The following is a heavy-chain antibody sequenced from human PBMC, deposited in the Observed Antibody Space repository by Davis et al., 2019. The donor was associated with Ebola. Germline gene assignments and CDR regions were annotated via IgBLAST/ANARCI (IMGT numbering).Heavy chain of an antibody. D-gene: IGHD3-3*01. Sequence: PGGFLRLSCAASGFIFRNYAMHWVRQAPGKGLEWVAVVSHSERERFYADSVKGRFTISRDNSENTLYLQMNSLTADDTSVYYCARAVFHEVLDYWGQGTPVTVSS. V-gene: IGHV3-30*04. J-gene: IGHJ4*02. CDR2: VSHSERER. CDR1: GFIFRNYA. CDR3: ARAVFHEVLDY.